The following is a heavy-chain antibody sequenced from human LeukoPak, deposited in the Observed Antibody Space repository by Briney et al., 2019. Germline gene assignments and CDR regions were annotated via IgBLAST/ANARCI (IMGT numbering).Heavy chain of an antibody. J-gene: IGHJ3*02. V-gene: IGHV7-4-1*02. D-gene: IGHD3-22*01. CDR3: ARTAVRFEPLSSGSDAFDI. CDR1: GYTFTSYA. Sequence: GASVKVSCKASGYTFTSYAMNWVRQAPGQGLEWMGWINTNTGNPTYAQGFTGRFVFSLDTSVSTAYLQISSLKAEDTAVYYCARTAVRFEPLSSGSDAFDIWGQGTMVTVSS. CDR2: INTNTGNP.